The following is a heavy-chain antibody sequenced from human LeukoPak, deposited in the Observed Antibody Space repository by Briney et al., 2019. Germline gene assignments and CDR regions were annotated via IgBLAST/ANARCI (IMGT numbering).Heavy chain of an antibody. CDR2: IIPILGIA. D-gene: IGHD6-13*01. CDR1: GGTFSSYA. CDR3: AREVAAAGTPFDY. V-gene: IGHV1-69*04. J-gene: IGHJ4*02. Sequence: SVKVSCKAPGGTFSSYAISWVRQAPGQGLEWMGRIIPILGIANYAQKFQGRVTITADKSTSTAYMELSSLRSEDTAVYYCAREVAAAGTPFDYWGQGTLVTVSS.